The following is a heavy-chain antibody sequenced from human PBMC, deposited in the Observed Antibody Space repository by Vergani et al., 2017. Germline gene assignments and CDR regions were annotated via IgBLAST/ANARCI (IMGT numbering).Heavy chain of an antibody. D-gene: IGHD2-2*01. CDR1: GGSISSGDYY. CDR2: IYYSGST. J-gene: IGHJ3*02. Sequence: QVQLQESGPGLVKPSQTLSLTCTVSGGSISSGDYYWSWIRQPTGKGLEWIGYIYYSGSTYYNPSLKSRVTISVHTSKNQFSLKLSSVTAADTAVYYCARGSDQLLRPFDIWGQGTMVTVSS. CDR3: ARGSDQLLRPFDI. V-gene: IGHV4-30-4*01.